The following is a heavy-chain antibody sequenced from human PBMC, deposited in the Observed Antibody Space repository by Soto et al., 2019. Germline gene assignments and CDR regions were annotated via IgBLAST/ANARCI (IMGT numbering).Heavy chain of an antibody. V-gene: IGHV4-30-4*08. CDR2: IYDSGVT. D-gene: IGHD5-18*01. Sequence: PSETLSLTCSVSGAIVTSGENYWSWVRQPPGKGLEWIGYIYDSGVTNYTPALKSRVTSSLDRPNNEVSLKLRSVTAADTAVYFCVRDLAHGYTGNAWGHGTLVTVSS. CDR3: VRDLAHGYTGNA. J-gene: IGHJ3*01. CDR1: GAIVTSGENY.